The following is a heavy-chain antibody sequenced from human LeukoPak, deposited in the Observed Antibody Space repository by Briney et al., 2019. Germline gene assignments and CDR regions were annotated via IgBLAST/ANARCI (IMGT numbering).Heavy chain of an antibody. CDR2: IKPDGSDK. V-gene: IGHV3-7*03. Sequence: GGSLRLACVASGFSFSSYWMSWVRQAPGKGLEWVANIKPDGSDKDYVDSVKDRFTISRDNAKNSLYLQMNSLRAEDTAVYYCASQSYSLFDYWGQGTLVTVSS. D-gene: IGHD2-2*02. J-gene: IGHJ4*02. CDR3: ASQSYSLFDY. CDR1: GFSFSSYW.